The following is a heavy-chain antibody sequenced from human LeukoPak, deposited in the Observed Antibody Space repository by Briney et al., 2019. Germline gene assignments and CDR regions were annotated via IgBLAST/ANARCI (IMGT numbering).Heavy chain of an antibody. CDR2: IKQDGSEK. D-gene: IGHD3-22*01. CDR1: GFTFSSYW. J-gene: IGHJ4*02. V-gene: IGHV3-7*01. CDR3: AREDYYDSSGYYYFDY. Sequence: GGSLRLSCAASGFTFSSYWMSWVRQAPGKGLEWVANIKQDGSEKYYVDSVKGRFTISRDNAKNSLYLQMNSLRAEDTAVYYCAREDYYDSSGYYYFDYWGQGTPVTVSS.